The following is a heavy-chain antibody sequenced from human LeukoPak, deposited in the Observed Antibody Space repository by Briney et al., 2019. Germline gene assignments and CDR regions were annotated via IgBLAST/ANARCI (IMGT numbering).Heavy chain of an antibody. V-gene: IGHV4-59*10. CDR2: FYSSTRT. CDR3: ARCMSELDYGDYAYYYHMDV. J-gene: IGHJ6*04. Sequence: SETLSLTCAISGGSINSHYWSWIRQPAGKGLEWIGHFYSSTRTIYNPSLESRVTISGDTAKNQFSLKLDSVTAADTAVYFCARCMSELDYGDYAYYYHMDVWGKGTTVTVSS. CDR1: GGSINSHY. D-gene: IGHD4-17*01.